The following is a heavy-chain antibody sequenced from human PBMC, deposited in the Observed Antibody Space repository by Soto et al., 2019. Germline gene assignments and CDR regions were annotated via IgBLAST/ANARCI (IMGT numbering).Heavy chain of an antibody. D-gene: IGHD3-10*01. CDR2: TIPVFNTA. CDR1: GGTLSDHG. J-gene: IGHJ3*02. Sequence: QVQLEQSGAEVKKPGSSVKISCKASGGTLSDHGVSWLRQAPGQGVEWVGGTIPVFNTAKYAPKFQGRVTIAADKSTNIAYMELGSLRSDDTAFYYCARGVYCSGNSYTGPSAFDIWGQGTLVIVSS. CDR3: ARGVYCSGNSYTGPSAFDI. V-gene: IGHV1-69*06.